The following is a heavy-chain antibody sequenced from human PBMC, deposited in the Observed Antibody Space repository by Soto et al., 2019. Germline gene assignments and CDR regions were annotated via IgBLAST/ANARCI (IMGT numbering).Heavy chain of an antibody. CDR2: IHSSGST. CDR3: ARDQGSHPGD. D-gene: IGHD6-13*01. Sequence: QVQLQESGPGLVRPSGAVSLTCAVSGVSISSDNWWRWVRQPPGKALEWIGGIHSSGSTNYIPSLKSRGTTSVVPSKDLFALTLNSVTAADTAFYYCARDQGSHPGDWGQGTLVSVSS. V-gene: IGHV4-4*02. CDR1: GVSISSDNW. J-gene: IGHJ4*02.